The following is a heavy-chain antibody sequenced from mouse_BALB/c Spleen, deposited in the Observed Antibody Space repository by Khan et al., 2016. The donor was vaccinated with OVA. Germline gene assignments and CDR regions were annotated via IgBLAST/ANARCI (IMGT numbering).Heavy chain of an antibody. CDR2: IYPGSGNT. J-gene: IGHJ2*01. D-gene: IGHD1-1*01. Sequence: QVQLKQSGPELVKPGASVKISCKASGFTFTDYYINWVKQKPGQGLEWIGWIYPGSGNTKYNEKFKGMATLTVDTSSSTAYMQLSSLTSEDTAVCFSAKGGYYGNSLFDYWGQGTTLTVSS. V-gene: IGHV1-84*02. CDR1: GFTFTDYY. CDR3: AKGGYYGNSLFDY.